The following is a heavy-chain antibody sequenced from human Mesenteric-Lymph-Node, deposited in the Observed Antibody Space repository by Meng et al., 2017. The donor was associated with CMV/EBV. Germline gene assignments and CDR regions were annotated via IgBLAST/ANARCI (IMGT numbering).Heavy chain of an antibody. CDR2: IDANSGGT. D-gene: IGHD3-10*01. CDR3: ARDLGHIRATMVRGVHPHY. Sequence: ASVKVSCKASGYTFTGYSIYWVRQAPGQGLEWMGWIDANSGGTNYAQKFQGRVTMTRDTSISTAYMELSRLRSDDTAVYYCARDLGHIRATMVRGVHPHYWGQGTLVTVSS. CDR1: GYTFTGYS. V-gene: IGHV1-2*02. J-gene: IGHJ4*02.